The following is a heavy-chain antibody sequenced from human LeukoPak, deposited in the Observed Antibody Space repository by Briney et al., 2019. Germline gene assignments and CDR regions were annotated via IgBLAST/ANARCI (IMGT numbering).Heavy chain of an antibody. Sequence: SETLSLTCTVSGGSISSYYWSWIRQPPGKELEWIEYIYTSGSTNYNPSLKSRVTISVDTSKNQFSLKLSSVTAADTAVYYCARAYSSSPWFDPWGQGTLVTVSS. CDR1: GGSISSYY. CDR3: ARAYSSSPWFDP. CDR2: IYTSGST. J-gene: IGHJ5*02. D-gene: IGHD6-6*01. V-gene: IGHV4-4*09.